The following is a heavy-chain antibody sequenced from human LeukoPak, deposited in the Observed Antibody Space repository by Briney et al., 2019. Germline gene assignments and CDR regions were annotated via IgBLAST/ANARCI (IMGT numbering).Heavy chain of an antibody. J-gene: IGHJ4*02. Sequence: GGSLRLSCAASGITFSSYGMSWVRQAPGKGLEWVSSISSTGGTTYYADSVKGRFTISRDNSKNTLYLQMNSLRAEDTAIYYCAKVSRFFGGHFDYWGQGTLVTVSS. D-gene: IGHD3-16*01. CDR1: GITFSSYG. CDR2: ISSTGGTT. V-gene: IGHV3-23*01. CDR3: AKVSRFFGGHFDY.